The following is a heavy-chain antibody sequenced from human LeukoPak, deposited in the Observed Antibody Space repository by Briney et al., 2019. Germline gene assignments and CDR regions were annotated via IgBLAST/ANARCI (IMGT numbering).Heavy chain of an antibody. D-gene: IGHD6-13*01. J-gene: IGHJ3*02. CDR2: IIPIFGTA. V-gene: IGHV1-69*05. CDR1: GGTFSSYA. Sequence: AASVKVSCKASGGTFSSYAISWVRQAPGQGLEWMGGIIPIFGTANYAQKFQGRVTITTDESTSTAYMELSSLRSEDTAVYYCARDGAAAGIGGYAFDIWGQGTMVTVSS. CDR3: ARDGAAAGIGGYAFDI.